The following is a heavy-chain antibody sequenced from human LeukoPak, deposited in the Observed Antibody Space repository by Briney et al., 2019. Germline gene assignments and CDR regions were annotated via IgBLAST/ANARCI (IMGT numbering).Heavy chain of an antibody. V-gene: IGHV3-21*01. CDR2: ISSSSSYI. D-gene: IGHD2-2*02. J-gene: IGHJ4*02. CDR1: GFTFSSYS. CDR3: ARLRMWGSTIPFDY. Sequence: GGSLRLSCAASGFTFSSYSMNWVRQAPGNGLEWVSSISSSSSYIYYADSVKGRFAISRDNAKNSLYLQMNSLRAEDTAVYYCARLRMWGSTIPFDYWGQGTLVTVSS.